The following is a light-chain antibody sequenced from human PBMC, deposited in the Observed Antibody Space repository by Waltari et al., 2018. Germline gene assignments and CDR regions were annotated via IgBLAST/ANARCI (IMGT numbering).Light chain of an antibody. CDR1: QSVSST. J-gene: IGKJ1*01. CDR2: GAS. CDR3: QQYNNWPRT. Sequence: EIVMTQSPATLSVSPGERATLSCRASQSVSSTLAWYQQKPGQAPRLLIYGASTRATGIPARFSGSGSGTEFTLTISSLQSEDFAVYYCQQYNNWPRTFGQGNKVEIK. V-gene: IGKV3-15*01.